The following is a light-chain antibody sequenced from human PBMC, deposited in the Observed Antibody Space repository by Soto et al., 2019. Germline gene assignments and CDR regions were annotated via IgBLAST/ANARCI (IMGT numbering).Light chain of an antibody. CDR2: VNN. J-gene: IGLJ2*01. Sequence: QSVLTQPPSVSGAPGQRVTISCTGSSSNIGAGFDVHWYQHLPGTAPKLLIYVNNNRPSGVPDRFSGSKSGTSASLAITGLQADDEADYYCQSYDSSLSGHVVFGGGTKLTVL. V-gene: IGLV1-40*01. CDR3: QSYDSSLSGHVV. CDR1: SSNIGAGFD.